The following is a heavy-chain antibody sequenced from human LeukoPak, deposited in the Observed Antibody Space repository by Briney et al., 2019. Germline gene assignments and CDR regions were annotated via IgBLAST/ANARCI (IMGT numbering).Heavy chain of an antibody. V-gene: IGHV4-39*01. CDR2: IFYSGES. CDR3: ARLGDVEVNGGTLDY. D-gene: IGHD3-16*01. Sequence: SETLSLTCTVSGGSISGNYYWGWIRQPPGKGLEGIGSIFYSGESNTNPSLKNRVTVSLDTSKNQFFLKVTSVTVADTAVYFCARLGDVEVNGGTLDYWGRGTLVTVSS. J-gene: IGHJ4*02. CDR1: GGSISGNYY.